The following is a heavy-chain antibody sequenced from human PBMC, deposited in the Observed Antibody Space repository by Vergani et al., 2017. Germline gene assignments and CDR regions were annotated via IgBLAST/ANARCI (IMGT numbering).Heavy chain of an antibody. CDR2: FDPENGEN. CDR1: GDTLTELS. Sequence: QVQLEQSGAEVKKPGASVKVSCKISGDTLTELSIHWVRQAPGKGLEWMAGFDPENGENSYAQKFQGRVTMTEDASTETAYMELSSLRSEDTAVYYCATMESGLWFGELDFWGQGTLVTVSS. CDR3: ATMESGLWFGELDF. D-gene: IGHD3-10*01. J-gene: IGHJ4*02. V-gene: IGHV1-24*01.